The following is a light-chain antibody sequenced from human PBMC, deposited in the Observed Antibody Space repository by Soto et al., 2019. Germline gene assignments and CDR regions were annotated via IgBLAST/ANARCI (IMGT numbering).Light chain of an antibody. J-gene: IGLJ1*01. Sequence: QSVLTQPPSASGTPGQRVTISCSGRSSNIGSSTVHWFQQLPGTAPKLLIHRSYQRPSGVPDRFSGSKSGTSASLAISGLQSEDEADYYCAAWDEALNGHVFGTGTKLTVL. V-gene: IGLV1-44*01. CDR2: RSY. CDR1: SSNIGSST. CDR3: AAWDEALNGHV.